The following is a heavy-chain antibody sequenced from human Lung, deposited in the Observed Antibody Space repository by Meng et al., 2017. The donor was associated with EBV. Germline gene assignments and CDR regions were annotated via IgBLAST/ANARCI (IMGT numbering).Heavy chain of an antibody. CDR1: GSTITKYE. V-gene: IGHV1-46*01. Sequence: SGTELTHPSRAVTLPFKSYGSTITKYELHWVLQAPGQGLGLMGIINPICGSTSHAQKCQGRVTMTRDTSTSTVYMELSSLRSEDTAVYYCAREVFGVAATAHTYNWFDPWGQGTLVTVSS. D-gene: IGHD3-3*01. CDR2: INPICGST. J-gene: IGHJ5*02. CDR3: AREVFGVAATAHTYNWFDP.